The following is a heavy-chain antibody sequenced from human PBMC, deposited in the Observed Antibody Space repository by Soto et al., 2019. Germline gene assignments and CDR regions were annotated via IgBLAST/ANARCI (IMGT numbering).Heavy chain of an antibody. CDR1: GFTFSSYG. CDR2: ISYDGSNK. CDR3: AKGNHRDGMDV. J-gene: IGHJ6*02. Sequence: QVQVVESGGGVVQPGRSLRLSCAASGFTFSSYGMHWVRQAPGKGLEWVAIISYDGSNKYYADSVKGRFTISRDNSKNTLYLQMNSLRAEDTAVYYCAKGNHRDGMDVWGQGTTVTVSS. V-gene: IGHV3-30*18. D-gene: IGHD3-16*02.